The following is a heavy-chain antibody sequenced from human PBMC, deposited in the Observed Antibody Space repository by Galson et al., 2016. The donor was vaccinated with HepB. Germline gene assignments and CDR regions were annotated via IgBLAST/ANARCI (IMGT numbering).Heavy chain of an antibody. J-gene: IGHJ4*02. V-gene: IGHV1-18*01. CDR2: ISAYNGDT. D-gene: IGHD3-22*01. Sequence: SWVRQAPGQGLEWMGWISAYNGDTNYAQRFQGRVTMTTDTSTSTAYMELRSLRSDDTAVYFCGRSPSYYDQHIDYWGQGTLVTVSS. CDR3: GRSPSYYDQHIDY.